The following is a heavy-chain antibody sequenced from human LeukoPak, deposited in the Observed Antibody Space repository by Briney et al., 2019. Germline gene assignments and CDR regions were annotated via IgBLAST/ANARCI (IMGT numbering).Heavy chain of an antibody. Sequence: PSETLSLTCAVYGGSFSGCYWSWIRQPPGKGLEWIGEINHSGSTNYNPSLKSRVTISVDTSKNQFSLKLSSVTAADTAVYYCARISSGWLRQSRGRVNWFDPWGQGTLVTVSS. D-gene: IGHD5-12*01. CDR2: INHSGST. CDR1: GGSFSGCY. J-gene: IGHJ5*02. V-gene: IGHV4-34*01. CDR3: ARISSGWLRQSRGRVNWFDP.